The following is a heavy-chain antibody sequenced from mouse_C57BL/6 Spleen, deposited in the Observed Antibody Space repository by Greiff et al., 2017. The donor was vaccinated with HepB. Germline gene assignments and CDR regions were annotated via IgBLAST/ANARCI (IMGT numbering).Heavy chain of an antibody. Sequence: EVKLMESGGGLVQPGGSLKLSCAASGFTFSDYGMAWVRQAPRKGPEWVAFISNLAYSIYYADTVTGRFTISRENAKNTLYLEMSSLRSEDTAMYYCARKGPYAMDYWGQGTSVTVSS. J-gene: IGHJ4*01. CDR3: ARKGPYAMDY. CDR1: GFTFSDYG. CDR2: ISNLAYSI. V-gene: IGHV5-15*01.